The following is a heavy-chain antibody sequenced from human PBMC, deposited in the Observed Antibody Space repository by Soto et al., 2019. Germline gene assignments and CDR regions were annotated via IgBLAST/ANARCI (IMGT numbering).Heavy chain of an antibody. V-gene: IGHV5-51*01. CDR2: IYPGDSDT. CDR1: GYSFTNFW. CDR3: ARDIRNSFDS. J-gene: IGHJ4*02. Sequence: GESLKISCKGSGYSFTNFWIGWVRQMPGKGLEWMAIIYPGDSDTRYSPSFQGQVTISVDKSISTAYLQWSSLEASDTAMYYCARDIRNSFDSWGQGTLVTVSS. D-gene: IGHD1-1*01.